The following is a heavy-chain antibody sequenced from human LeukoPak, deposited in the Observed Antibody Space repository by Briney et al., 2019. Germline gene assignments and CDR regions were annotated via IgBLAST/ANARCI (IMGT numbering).Heavy chain of an antibody. V-gene: IGHV4-34*01. D-gene: IGHD2/OR15-2a*01. CDR3: ARNDYFGINNGMDV. J-gene: IGHJ6*02. CDR1: GGSFGDFY. Sequence: SETLSLTCAVSGGSFGDFYWSWIRQPPGKGLEWIGEINHSGYTNYYPSLKSRVTISVDTSKNQFSLRLSSVTAADTTVYYCARNDYFGINNGMDVWGQGTTVTVS. CDR2: INHSGYT.